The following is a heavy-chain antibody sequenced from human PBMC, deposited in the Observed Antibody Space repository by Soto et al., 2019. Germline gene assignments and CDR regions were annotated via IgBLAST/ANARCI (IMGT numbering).Heavy chain of an antibody. J-gene: IGHJ4*02. CDR2: INHSGST. Sequence: PSETLSLTCAVYGGSFSGYYWSWIRQPPGKGLEWIGEINHSGSTNHNPSLKSRVTISVDTSKNQFSLKLSSVTAADTAVYYCSIAAAGKYDYWGQGTLVTVSS. CDR1: GGSFSGYY. CDR3: SIAAAGKYDY. D-gene: IGHD6-13*01. V-gene: IGHV4-34*01.